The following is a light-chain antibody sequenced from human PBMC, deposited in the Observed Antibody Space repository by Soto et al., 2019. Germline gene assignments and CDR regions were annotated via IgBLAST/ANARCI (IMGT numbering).Light chain of an antibody. Sequence: DIRMTQSSSTLSVSFGDRVTITWRASQSISSWLAWYQQKPGKAPKLLIYDASSLESGVPSRFSGSGSGTDFTLTISSLQPEDFATYYCQQSYSTPPTFGQGTKV. CDR1: QSISSW. CDR3: QQSYSTPPT. V-gene: IGKV1-39*01. J-gene: IGKJ1*01. CDR2: DAS.